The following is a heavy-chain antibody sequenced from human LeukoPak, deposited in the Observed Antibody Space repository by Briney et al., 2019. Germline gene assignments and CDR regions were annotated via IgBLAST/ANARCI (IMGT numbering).Heavy chain of an antibody. V-gene: IGHV3-23*01. CDR2: ISGSGGTT. CDR3: AKENSALVY. CDR1: GFTFSTYV. D-gene: IGHD1-7*01. Sequence: HGGSLRVSCAASGFTFSTYVMTWVRQAPGKGLEWVSEISGSGGTTYYADSVTGRFTISRDNSKNTVSLQMNSLRAEDTAVYYCAKENSALVYWGQGTLVTVSS. J-gene: IGHJ4*02.